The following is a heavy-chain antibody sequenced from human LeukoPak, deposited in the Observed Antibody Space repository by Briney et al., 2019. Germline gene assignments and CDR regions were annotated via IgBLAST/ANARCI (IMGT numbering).Heavy chain of an antibody. J-gene: IGHJ4*02. V-gene: IGHV7-4-1*02. CDR1: GYTFTSYA. CDR2: INTNTGNP. Sequence: GASVKVSCKASGYTFTSYAMNWVRQAPGQGLEWMGWINTNTGNPTYAQGFTGRFVFSLDTSVSTAYLQISSLKAEDTAVYYCARLPRRWLQFGSSDFDYWGQGTLVTVSS. D-gene: IGHD5-24*01. CDR3: ARLPRRWLQFGSSDFDY.